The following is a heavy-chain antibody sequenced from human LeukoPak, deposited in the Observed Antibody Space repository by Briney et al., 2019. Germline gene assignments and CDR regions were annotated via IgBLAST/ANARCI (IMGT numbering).Heavy chain of an antibody. CDR2: INPNSGGT. V-gene: IGHV1-2*04. CDR3: ARDGIAAAGLYNWFDP. CDR1: GYTFTVYY. J-gene: IGHJ5*02. Sequence: ASVKVSCKASGYTFTVYYMHWVRQAPGQGLEWMGWINPNSGGTNYAQKFQGWVTMTRDTSISTAYMELSRLRSDDTAVYYCARDGIAAAGLYNWFDPWGQGTLVTVSS. D-gene: IGHD6-13*01.